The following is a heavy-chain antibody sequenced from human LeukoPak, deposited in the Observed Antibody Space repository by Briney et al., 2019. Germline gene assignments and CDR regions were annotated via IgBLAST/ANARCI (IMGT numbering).Heavy chain of an antibody. CDR1: GYSISSGYH. D-gene: IGHD7-27*01. V-gene: IGHV4-38-2*02. J-gene: IGHJ4*02. CDR3: ARENWVFDY. Sequence: PSETLSLTCVVSGYSISSGYHWGWIRQPPGKGLEWIGSVYRSGTTYYDPSLKSRVTISVDTSKNQISLKVRSVTAADTAMYYCARENWVFDYWGQGILSPSPQ. CDR2: VYRSGTT.